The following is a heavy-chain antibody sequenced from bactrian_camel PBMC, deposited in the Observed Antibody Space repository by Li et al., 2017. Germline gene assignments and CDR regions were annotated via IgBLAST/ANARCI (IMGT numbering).Heavy chain of an antibody. CDR3: AAGQGVGWCLDVIRVGAEPDFDY. CDR2: IATGSGNT. V-gene: IGHV3S63*01. D-gene: IGHD5*01. CDR1: YSTKRTC. Sequence: HVQLVESGGDSVQAGRSLRLSCAYSTKRTCLGWFRQGPGKEREGVARIATGSGNTYYADSVKGRFTISQDNAKNTVYLQMNSLKPEDSATYYCAAGQGVGWCLDVIRVGAEPDFDYWGHGTQVTVS. J-gene: IGHJ6*01.